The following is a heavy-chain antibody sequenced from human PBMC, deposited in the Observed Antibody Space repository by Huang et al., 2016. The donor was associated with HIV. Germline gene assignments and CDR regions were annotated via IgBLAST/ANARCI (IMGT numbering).Heavy chain of an antibody. Sequence: QMQLQQRGAGLLKPSETLSLTCGVSGGSFTGNYLTWIRQAPGKGLEWSGEVNDSGATNFNPSLKGRGTISLDKSNRELSLSLRSVTAADTAVYYCARQWTILEWLLGLDVWGQGTTVIVSS. V-gene: IGHV4-34*02. J-gene: IGHJ6*02. D-gene: IGHD3-3*01. CDR1: GGSFTGNY. CDR2: VNDSGAT. CDR3: ARQWTILEWLLGLDV.